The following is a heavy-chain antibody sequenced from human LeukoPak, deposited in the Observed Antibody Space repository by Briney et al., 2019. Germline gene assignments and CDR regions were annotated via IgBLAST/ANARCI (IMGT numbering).Heavy chain of an antibody. Sequence: LSLTCAVYGGSFSDYYMSWIRQAPGKGLEWVSYITSSTSSTNYADSVKGRFTISRDNAKNSLYLQMDSLRAEETAVYYCARAPHYCSGGTCYDYWGQGTLVTVSS. CDR1: GGSFSDYY. V-gene: IGHV3-11*06. CDR3: ARAPHYCSGGTCYDY. CDR2: ITSSTSST. J-gene: IGHJ4*02. D-gene: IGHD2-15*01.